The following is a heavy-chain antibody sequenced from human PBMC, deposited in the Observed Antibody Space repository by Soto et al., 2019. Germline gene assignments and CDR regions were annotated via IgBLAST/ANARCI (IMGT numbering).Heavy chain of an antibody. CDR3: VRIRYQLPSSVLWLDP. CDR1: GGFLSESY. CDR2: INHVGGT. J-gene: IGHJ5*02. D-gene: IGHD3-16*01. Sequence: KGSETLSLTCAVYGGFLSESYWTWIRQPPGKGLEWIGEINHVGGTNYNPSLKSRVTMSVDTSQNQFSLRLISVTAADTAMYFCVRIRYQLPSSVLWLDPWGQGTPVTVSS. V-gene: IGHV4-34*01.